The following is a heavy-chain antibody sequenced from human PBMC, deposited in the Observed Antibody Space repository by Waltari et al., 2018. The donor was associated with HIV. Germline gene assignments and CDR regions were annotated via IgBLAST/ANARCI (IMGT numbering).Heavy chain of an antibody. CDR2: MDSDGTN. V-gene: IGHV3-66*01. Sequence: VQLVESGGALVRPGGALRLPCTASGFPVGTNSMPWVRQASGKGVEGVSNMDSDGTNGAGGSVKGRFSTSRDTSKNILQLLMDRLGVDDTAVYYCAGEVFYYDNSGHPGWFDPWGQGTLVAVSS. J-gene: IGHJ5*02. CDR1: GFPVGTNS. D-gene: IGHD3-22*01. CDR3: AGEVFYYDNSGHPGWFDP.